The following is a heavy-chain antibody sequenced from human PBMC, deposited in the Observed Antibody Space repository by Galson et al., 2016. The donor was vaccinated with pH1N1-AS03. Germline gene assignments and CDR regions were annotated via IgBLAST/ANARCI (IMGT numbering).Heavy chain of an antibody. Sequence: LRLSCAASGFGFSFSRYSVNWVRQAPGKGLEWVSSISSSSIYIYSADSVKGRFTTSRDNAQNSVYLQMNSLRAEDTAIYYCSGDSGDADSYGTDYFYYTMYVRGKGTTVTVSS. CDR3: SGDSGDADSYGTDYFYYTMYV. CDR1: GFGFSFSRYS. J-gene: IGHJ6*03. V-gene: IGHV3-21*01. D-gene: IGHD5-18*01. CDR2: ISSSSIYI.